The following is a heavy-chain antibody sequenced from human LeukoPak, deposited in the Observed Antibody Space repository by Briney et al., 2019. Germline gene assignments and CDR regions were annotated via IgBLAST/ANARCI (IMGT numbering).Heavy chain of an antibody. Sequence: PGGSLRLSCAASGFTFSSYAMSWVRQAPGKGLEWVSAISGSGGSTYYADSVKGRFTISRDNSKNTLYLQINSLRAEDTAVYYCTKEASTAVAGYADYFQHWGQGTLVTVSS. CDR3: TKEASTAVAGYADYFQH. V-gene: IGHV3-23*01. J-gene: IGHJ1*01. D-gene: IGHD6-19*01. CDR1: GFTFSSYA. CDR2: ISGSGGST.